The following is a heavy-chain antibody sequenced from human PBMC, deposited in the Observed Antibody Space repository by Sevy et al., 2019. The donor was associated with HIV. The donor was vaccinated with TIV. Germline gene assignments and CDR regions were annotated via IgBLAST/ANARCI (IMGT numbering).Heavy chain of an antibody. J-gene: IGHJ3*01. CDR2: IGYSSNYI. D-gene: IGHD3-10*01. CDR3: ARPYGSGSWEAFDV. Sequence: GSLRLSCTASGFSFSTYMMNWVRQAPGKGLEWVASIGYSSNYIYYADSLKGRFTISRDNAKNSLFLQMNSLRAEDTAVYYCARPYGSGSWEAFDVWGQGTMVTVSS. V-gene: IGHV3-21*01. CDR1: GFSFSTYM.